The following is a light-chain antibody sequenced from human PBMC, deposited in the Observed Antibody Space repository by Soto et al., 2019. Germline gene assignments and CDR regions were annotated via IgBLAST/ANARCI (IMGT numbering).Light chain of an antibody. J-gene: IGKJ4*01. CDR1: QTISDY. CDR3: QQSYTTPLT. CDR2: AAS. Sequence: DIQMTHSPSSLSASVGDRVTITCRASQTISDYLNWYQQKPGKAPNLLISAASTLQSGVPSRFSGSGSGIDFTLTINSLQPEDFATYYCQQSYTTPLTFGGGTKVDIK. V-gene: IGKV1-39*01.